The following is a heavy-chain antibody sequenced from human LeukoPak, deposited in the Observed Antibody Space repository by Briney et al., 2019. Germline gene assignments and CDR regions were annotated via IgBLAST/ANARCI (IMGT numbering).Heavy chain of an antibody. J-gene: IGHJ5*02. CDR3: SRVLALFGVPPRFEP. CDR1: GGSISSHY. Sequence: SETLSLTCTVSGGSISSHYWSWIRQPPGKGLEWIGYIYYSGSTNYNPSLKSRVTISVDMSKNQFSLKLSSVTAADTAVYYCSRVLALFGVPPRFEPWGQGTLVNVYS. D-gene: IGHD3-3*01. CDR2: IYYSGST. V-gene: IGHV4-59*11.